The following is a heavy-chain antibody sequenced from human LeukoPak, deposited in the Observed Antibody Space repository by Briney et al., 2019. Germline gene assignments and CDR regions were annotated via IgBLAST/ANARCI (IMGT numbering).Heavy chain of an antibody. Sequence: GRSLRLSCAASGFTFSAAGMHSVRQAPGKGLESVSAIIGNGASSYYVDSVKGRFTISRDNSTNTLSLQMNSLRAEGTGVYYCAKRICSGTLCYPLDSWGEGTVVTVS. J-gene: IGHJ4*02. CDR3: AKRICSGTLCYPLDS. CDR1: GFTFSAAG. D-gene: IGHD6-19*01. V-gene: IGHV3-23*01. CDR2: IIGNGASS.